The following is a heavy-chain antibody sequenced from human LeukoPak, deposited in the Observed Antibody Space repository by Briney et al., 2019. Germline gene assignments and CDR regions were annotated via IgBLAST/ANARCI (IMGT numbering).Heavy chain of an antibody. Sequence: SVKVSCKASGGTFSSYAISWVRQAPGQGLEWMGGIIPIFGTANYAQKFQGRVTITPDESTSTAYMELSSLRSEDTAVYYCAGPAAGRPYYYYYYMDVWGKGTTVTVS. CDR3: AGPAAGRPYYYYYYMDV. CDR2: IIPIFGTA. J-gene: IGHJ6*03. CDR1: GGTFSSYA. D-gene: IGHD6-13*01. V-gene: IGHV1-69*13.